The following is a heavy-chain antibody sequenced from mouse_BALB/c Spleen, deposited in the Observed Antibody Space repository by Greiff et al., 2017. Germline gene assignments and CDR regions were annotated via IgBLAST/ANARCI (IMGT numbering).Heavy chain of an antibody. CDR2: ISSGSSTI. Sequence: EVKVEESGGGLVQPGGSRKLSCAASGFTFSSFGMHWVRQAPEKGLEWVAYISSGSSTIYYADTVKGRFTISRDNPKNTLFLQMTSLRSEDTAMYYCARGSDYFDYWGQGTTLTVSS. CDR1: GFTFSSFG. V-gene: IGHV5-17*02. CDR3: ARGSDYFDY. J-gene: IGHJ2*01.